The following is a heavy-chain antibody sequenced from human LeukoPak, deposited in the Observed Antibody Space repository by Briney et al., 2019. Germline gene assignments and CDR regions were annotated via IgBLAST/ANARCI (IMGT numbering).Heavy chain of an antibody. J-gene: IGHJ4*02. V-gene: IGHV4-4*09. D-gene: IGHD5-18*01. CDR3: ARRVGTAMPRFDY. Sequence: PSETLSLTCTVSGGSISSYYWSWIRQPPGKGLEWIGYIYTSGSTNYNPSLKSRVTISVDTSKNQFSLKLSSVTAADTAVYYCARRVGTAMPRFDYWGQGTLVTVSS. CDR2: IYTSGST. CDR1: GGSISSYY.